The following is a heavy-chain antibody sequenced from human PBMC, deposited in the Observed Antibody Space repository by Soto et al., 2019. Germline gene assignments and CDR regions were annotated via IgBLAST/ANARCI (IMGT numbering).Heavy chain of an antibody. V-gene: IGHV1-3*01. CDR3: ARDGGEVRGYTYGPGAIPFDY. D-gene: IGHD5-18*01. J-gene: IGHJ4*02. Sequence: ASVKVSCKASGYTFTSYAMHWVRQAPGQRLEWMGWINAGNGNTKYPQKFQGRVTITRDTSASTAYMELSSLRSEDTAVYYCARDGGEVRGYTYGPGAIPFDYWGQGTLVTVSS. CDR1: GYTFTSYA. CDR2: INAGNGNT.